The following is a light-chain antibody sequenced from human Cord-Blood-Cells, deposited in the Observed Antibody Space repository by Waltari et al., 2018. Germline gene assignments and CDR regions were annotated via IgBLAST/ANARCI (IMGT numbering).Light chain of an antibody. CDR1: QSISSY. Sequence: DLQMTQSPSSLSASVGARVTITCRASQSISSYLNWYQQKPGKAPKLLIYAASSLQSGVPSRFSGSGSGTDFTLTISSLQPEDFATYYCQQSYSTPRTFGQGTKLEIK. CDR2: AAS. CDR3: QQSYSTPRT. V-gene: IGKV1-39*01. J-gene: IGKJ2*01.